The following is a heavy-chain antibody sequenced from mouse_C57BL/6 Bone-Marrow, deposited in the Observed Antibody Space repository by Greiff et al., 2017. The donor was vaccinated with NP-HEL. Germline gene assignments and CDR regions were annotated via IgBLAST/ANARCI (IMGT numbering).Heavy chain of an antibody. CDR1: GYTFTSYW. V-gene: IGHV1-69*01. D-gene: IGHD1-1*01. J-gene: IGHJ1*03. CDR3: ARQGITTVPYWYFDV. Sequence: QVQLQQPGAELVMPGASVKLSCKASGYTFTSYWMHWVKQRPGQGLEWIGEIDPSDSYTNYNQKFKGKSTLTVDKSSSTAYMQLSSLTSLDSAVYYCARQGITTVPYWYFDVWGTGTTVTVSS. CDR2: IDPSDSYT.